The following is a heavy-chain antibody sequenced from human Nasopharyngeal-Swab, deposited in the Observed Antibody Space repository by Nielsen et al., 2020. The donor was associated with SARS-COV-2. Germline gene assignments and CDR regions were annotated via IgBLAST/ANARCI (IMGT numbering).Heavy chain of an antibody. Sequence: WIRQPPGKGLEWIGYIYYSGSTNYNPSLQIQVTISVDTSKNQFSLKLSSVTAADTAVYYCARGGAEYYDFWSGYYVFDYWGQGTLVTVSS. V-gene: IGHV4-59*01. CDR3: ARGGAEYYDFWSGYYVFDY. J-gene: IGHJ4*02. D-gene: IGHD3-3*01. CDR2: IYYSGST.